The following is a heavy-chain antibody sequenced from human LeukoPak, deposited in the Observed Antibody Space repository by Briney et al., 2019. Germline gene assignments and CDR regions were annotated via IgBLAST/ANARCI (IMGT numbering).Heavy chain of an antibody. V-gene: IGHV3-7*01. CDR1: GFTFSNYW. CDR3: ARDQGIFDY. CDR2: IKQDGSEK. J-gene: IGHJ4*02. Sequence: GGSLRLSCAASGFTFSNYWMTWVRQAPGTGLEWVANIKQDGSEKYYVDSVKGRFTISRDNAKNSLYLQMNSLRDEDSAVYYCARDQGIFDYWGQGTLVTVSS.